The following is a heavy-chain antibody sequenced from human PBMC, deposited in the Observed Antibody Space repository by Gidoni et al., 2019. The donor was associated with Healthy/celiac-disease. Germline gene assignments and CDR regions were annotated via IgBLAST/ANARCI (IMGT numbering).Heavy chain of an antibody. CDR1: GGSISSSSYY. D-gene: IGHD2-2*01. J-gene: IGHJ4*02. V-gene: IGHV4-39*01. CDR2: IYYSGST. CDR3: ARHLSQLLFDY. Sequence: QLQLQESGPGLVKPSETLSRTCTVSGGSISSSSYYWGWIRQPPGKGLEWIGSIYYSGSTYSNPSLKSRVTISVDTSKNQFSLKLSSVTAADTAVYYCARHLSQLLFDYWGQGTLVTVSS.